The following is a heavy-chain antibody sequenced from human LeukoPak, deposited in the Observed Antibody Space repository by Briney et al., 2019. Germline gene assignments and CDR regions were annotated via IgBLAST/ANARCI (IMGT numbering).Heavy chain of an antibody. CDR3: AREGSLYGNPGGGDAFDI. D-gene: IGHD1-14*01. V-gene: IGHV4-31*03. CDR1: GGSISSGGYY. CDR2: IYYSGST. J-gene: IGHJ3*02. Sequence: SQTLSLTCTVSGGSISSGGYYWSWTRQHPGKGLEWIGYIYYSGSTYYNPSLKSRVTISVDTSKNQFSLKLSSVTAADTAVYYCAREGSLYGNPGGGDAFDIWGQGTMVTVSS.